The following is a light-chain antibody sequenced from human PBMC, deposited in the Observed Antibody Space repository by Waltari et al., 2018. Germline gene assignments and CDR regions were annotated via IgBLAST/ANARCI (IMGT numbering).Light chain of an antibody. V-gene: IGLV1-36*01. Sequence: QSVLTQPPSVSEAPRQRVTISCSGSSSNIGHNAVHWYQQLPGKAPKLLIYYDDLLPSGVSDRFSGSKSGTSASLAISGLQSEDEADYYCAAWDDSLNGQVFGGGTKLTVL. J-gene: IGLJ2*01. CDR2: YDD. CDR1: SSNIGHNA. CDR3: AAWDDSLNGQV.